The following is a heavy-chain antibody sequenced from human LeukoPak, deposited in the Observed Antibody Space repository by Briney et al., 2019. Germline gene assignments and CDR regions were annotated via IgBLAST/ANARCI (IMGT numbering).Heavy chain of an antibody. V-gene: IGHV3-21*01. CDR1: GFTFSSYS. Sequence: GGSLRLSCAASGFTFSSYSMNWVRQAPGKGLEWVSSISSSSSYIYYADSVKGRFTISRDNAKNSLYLQMNSLRAEDTAVYYCARMGLGRDGYNLGYWGQGTLVTVSS. CDR2: ISSSSSYI. J-gene: IGHJ4*02. CDR3: ARMGLGRDGYNLGY. D-gene: IGHD5-24*01.